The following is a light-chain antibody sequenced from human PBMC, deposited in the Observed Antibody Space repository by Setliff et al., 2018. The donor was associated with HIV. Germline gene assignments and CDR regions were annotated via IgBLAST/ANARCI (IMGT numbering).Light chain of an antibody. CDR3: SSYTSSSLYV. CDR1: SSDVGSYNY. V-gene: IGLV2-14*01. J-gene: IGLJ1*01. CDR2: EVS. Sequence: QSALTQPASVSGSPGQSITISCTGTSSDVGSYNYVSWYQQHPGKAPKLMIYEVSNRPSGVSNRCSGSKSGNTASLTISGLQAEDEADYYCSSYTSSSLYVFGTGTKVTV.